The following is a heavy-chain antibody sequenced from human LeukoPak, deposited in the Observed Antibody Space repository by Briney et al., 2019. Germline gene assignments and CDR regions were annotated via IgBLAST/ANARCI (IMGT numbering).Heavy chain of an antibody. CDR3: AKGTRALYYYYGMDV. CDR1: GFTFSSYS. V-gene: IGHV3-21*04. CDR2: ISSSSSYI. Sequence: PGGSLRLSCAASGFTFSSYSMNWVRQAPGKGLEWVSSISSSSSYIYYADSVKGRFTISRDNAKNSLYLQMNSLRAEDTALYYCAKGTRALYYYYGMDVWGQGTTVTVSS. J-gene: IGHJ6*02.